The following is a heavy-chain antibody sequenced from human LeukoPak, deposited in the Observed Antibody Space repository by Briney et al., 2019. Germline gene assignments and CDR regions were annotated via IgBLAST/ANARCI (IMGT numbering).Heavy chain of an antibody. V-gene: IGHV4-59*13. CDR2: VFDSGGA. CDR1: GASISDYY. D-gene: IGHD4-17*01. Sequence: SETLSLTCTVSGASISDYYWSWIRQPPGQGLEWIGYVFDSGGANYNPSLKSRVTISVETSKNQFSVKLGSVTAADTAVYYCAAALGRYGDYSRGYYCDYWGQGALVTVSS. J-gene: IGHJ4*02. CDR3: AAALGRYGDYSRGYYCDY.